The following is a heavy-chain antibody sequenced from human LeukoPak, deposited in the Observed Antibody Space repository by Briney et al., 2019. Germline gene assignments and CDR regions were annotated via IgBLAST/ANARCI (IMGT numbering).Heavy chain of an antibody. CDR2: IYPDDSDT. J-gene: IGHJ4*02. CDR1: GYSLGRYW. D-gene: IGHD3-22*01. CDR3: ARQSYNSYYYK. V-gene: IGHV5-51*01. Sequence: GESLKISCQGSGYSLGRYWIAWVRQMPGKGLEWMGSIYPDDSDTRYSPSFQGQVIISADKSITTACLQWSSLKASDTAMYFCARQSYNSYYYKWGQGTLVTVSS.